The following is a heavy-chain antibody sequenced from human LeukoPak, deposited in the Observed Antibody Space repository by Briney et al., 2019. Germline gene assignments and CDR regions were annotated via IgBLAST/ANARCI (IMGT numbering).Heavy chain of an antibody. Sequence: SETLSLTCAVYGGSFSGYYWSWIRQPPGKGLEWIGEINHSGSTNYNPSLKSRVTISVDTSKNQFSLKLSSVTAADTAVYYCARGRYFDYWGQGTLVTVSS. J-gene: IGHJ4*02. CDR2: INHSGST. CDR1: GGSFSGYY. CDR3: ARGRYFDY. V-gene: IGHV4-34*01.